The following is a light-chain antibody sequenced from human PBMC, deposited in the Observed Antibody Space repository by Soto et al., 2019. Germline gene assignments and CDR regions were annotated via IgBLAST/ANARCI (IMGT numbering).Light chain of an antibody. V-gene: IGKV3-20*01. J-gene: IGKJ5*01. CDR1: QSISSSF. Sequence: ETVLTQSPGILSLSPGERASLSGAASQSISSSFLAWYQQKPGQAPRLLIYGASSRATGISDRFSGTGSETDFTLTISRLEPEDFAVYYCQQYDNSPITFGQGTRVEI. CDR3: QQYDNSPIT. CDR2: GAS.